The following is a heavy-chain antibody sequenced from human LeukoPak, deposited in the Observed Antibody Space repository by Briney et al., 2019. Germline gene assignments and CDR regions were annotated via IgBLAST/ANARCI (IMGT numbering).Heavy chain of an antibody. J-gene: IGHJ3*02. CDR1: GFTFSSYG. V-gene: IGHV3-30*18. CDR2: ISYDGSNK. CDR3: AKTLTIFGVVIDAFDI. Sequence: GGSLRLSCAASGFTFSSYGMHWVRQAPGKGLEWVAVISYDGSNKYYADSVEGRFTVSRDNSKNTLYLQMNSLRAEDTAVYYCAKTLTIFGVVIDAFDIWGQGTMVTVSS. D-gene: IGHD3-3*01.